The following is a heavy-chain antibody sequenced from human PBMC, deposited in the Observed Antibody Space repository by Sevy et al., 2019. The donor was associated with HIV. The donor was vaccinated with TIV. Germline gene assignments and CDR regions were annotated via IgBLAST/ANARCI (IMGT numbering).Heavy chain of an antibody. Sequence: GGSLRLSCAASGFSFSDYYMSWIRQAPGKGLEWVSYIDRSGSTINYADSVKGRFTISRDNPKNSLYLQINSLRTEETAVYYCARENTMIEEPGWFDPWGQGTLVTVSS. D-gene: IGHD3-22*01. CDR2: IDRSGSTI. J-gene: IGHJ5*02. CDR1: GFSFSDYY. V-gene: IGHV3-11*01. CDR3: ARENTMIEEPGWFDP.